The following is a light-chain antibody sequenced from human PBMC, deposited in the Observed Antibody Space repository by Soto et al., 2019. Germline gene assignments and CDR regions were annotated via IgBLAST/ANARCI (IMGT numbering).Light chain of an antibody. CDR3: QSYDSRLSARV. CDR1: SSNIGADYD. V-gene: IGLV1-40*01. J-gene: IGLJ3*02. Sequence: QSVLTQPPSVSGAPGQRITISCAGSSSNIGADYDVHWYQQFPGTAPKLLIYDNVNRPSGVPDRFSGSKSGTSASLAITGLQAEDEADYYCQSYDSRLSARVFGGGTKLTVL. CDR2: DNV.